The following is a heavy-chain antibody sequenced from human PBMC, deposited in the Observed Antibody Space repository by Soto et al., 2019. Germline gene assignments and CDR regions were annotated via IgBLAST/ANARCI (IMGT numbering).Heavy chain of an antibody. CDR1: GFTFADNA. J-gene: IGHJ6*02. Sequence: GSLRLSCTASGFTFADNAVSWVRQAPGKGLEWVGFIRSKTYGGATDYAASVKGRFTFSRDDSKSIAYLQMNGLNTEDTAVYYCTRAGIDRTGTTHYYYGMDVWGQGTTVTVSS. CDR3: TRAGIDRTGTTHYYYGMDV. D-gene: IGHD1-1*01. V-gene: IGHV3-49*04. CDR2: IRSKTYGGAT.